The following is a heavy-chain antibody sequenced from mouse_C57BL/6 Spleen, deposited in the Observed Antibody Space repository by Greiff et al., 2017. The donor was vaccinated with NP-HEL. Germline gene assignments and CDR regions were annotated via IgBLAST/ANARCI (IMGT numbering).Heavy chain of an antibody. CDR2: ISYDGSN. V-gene: IGHV3-6*01. J-gene: IGHJ4*01. Sequence: ESGPGLVKPSQSLSLPCSVTGYSITSGYYWNWIRQFPGNKLEWMGYISYDGSNNYNPSLKNRISITRDTSKNQFFLKLNSVTTEDTATYYCARDIYYGYDGDYYAMDYWGQGTSVTVSS. D-gene: IGHD2-2*01. CDR1: GYSITSGYY. CDR3: ARDIYYGYDGDYYAMDY.